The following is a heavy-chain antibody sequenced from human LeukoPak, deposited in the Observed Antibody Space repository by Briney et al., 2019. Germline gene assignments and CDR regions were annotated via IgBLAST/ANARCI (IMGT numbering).Heavy chain of an antibody. V-gene: IGHV3-33*01. CDR2: IWYDGSNR. CDR3: ARDYYGSGSYGGFDY. CDR1: GFTFSTYG. J-gene: IGHJ4*02. D-gene: IGHD3-10*01. Sequence: GESLRLSCAASGFTFSTYGMHWVRQAPGKGLEWVTVIWYDGSNRYYADSVKGRFTISRDNSKNTLYLQMNSLRAEDTAVYYCARDYYGSGSYGGFDYWGQGTLVTVSS.